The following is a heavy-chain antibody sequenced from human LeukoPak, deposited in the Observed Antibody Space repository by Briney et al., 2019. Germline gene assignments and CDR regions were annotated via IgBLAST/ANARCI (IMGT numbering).Heavy chain of an antibody. J-gene: IGHJ4*02. D-gene: IGHD6-6*01. CDR3: AKSRSSLGPSSLDY. Sequence: GGSLRLSCAASGFIASIVYISWVRQAPGEGLQWVSVIYSGGSTFSADSVKGRFTISRHDSKNTMYLQMNSLRTEDTAVYYCAKSRSSLGPSSLDYWGQGALVTVSS. CDR1: GFIASIVY. V-gene: IGHV3-53*04. CDR2: IYSGGST.